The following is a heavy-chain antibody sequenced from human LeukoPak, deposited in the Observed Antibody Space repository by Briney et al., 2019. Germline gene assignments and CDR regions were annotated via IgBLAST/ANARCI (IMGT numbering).Heavy chain of an antibody. D-gene: IGHD2-2*01. CDR1: GGAISYYY. J-gene: IGHJ4*02. V-gene: IGHV4-59*01. Sequence: SETLSLTCTVSGGAISYYYWSWIRQPPGKGLEWIGYIYYSGSTNYNPSLKSRVTMSVDTSNQFSLKLSSVTAADTALYYCARVRELTSYYFDFWGQGTLVTVSS. CDR2: IYYSGST. CDR3: ARVRELTSYYFDF.